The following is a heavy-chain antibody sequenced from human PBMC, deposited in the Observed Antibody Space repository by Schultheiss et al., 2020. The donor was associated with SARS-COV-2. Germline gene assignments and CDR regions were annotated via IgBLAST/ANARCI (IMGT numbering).Heavy chain of an antibody. CDR2: ISGSGGST. J-gene: IGHJ6*03. Sequence: GGSLRLSCAASGFTFSSYAMRWVRQAPGKGLEWVSGISGSGGSTYYADSVKGRFTISRDNSKNTQYLQMNSLRAEDTAVYYCAKGSPAVPAGNYYYYYYMDVWGKGTTVTVSS. V-gene: IGHV3-23*01. D-gene: IGHD2-2*01. CDR3: AKGSPAVPAGNYYYYYYMDV. CDR1: GFTFSSYA.